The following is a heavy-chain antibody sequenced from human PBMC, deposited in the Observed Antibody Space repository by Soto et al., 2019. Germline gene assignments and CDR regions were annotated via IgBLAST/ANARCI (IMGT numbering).Heavy chain of an antibody. CDR3: ARVGVGATTFFGYFDY. J-gene: IGHJ4*02. V-gene: IGHV3-33*01. D-gene: IGHD1-26*01. CDR2: IRYDGSNI. CDR1: GLIFSGYG. Sequence: QVQLVESGGGVVQPGRSLRLSCAASGLIFSGYGMHWVRQAPGKGLQWVAVIRYDGSNIYYADSVKGRFTISRDNSKNTLYLQMNSLRAEDTAVYYCARVGVGATTFFGYFDYWGQGALVTVSS.